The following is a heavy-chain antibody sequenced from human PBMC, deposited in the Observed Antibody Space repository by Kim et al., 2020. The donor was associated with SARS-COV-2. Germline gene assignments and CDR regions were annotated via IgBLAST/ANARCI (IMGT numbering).Heavy chain of an antibody. Sequence: GESLKISCKGSGYSSTSYWISWVRQMPGKGLEWMGRIDPSDSYTNYSPSFQGHVTISADKSISTAYLQWSSLKASDTAMYYCARHGTFSSSWYADGITGTTVAFDIWGQGTMVTVSS. D-gene: IGHD1-20*01. J-gene: IGHJ3*02. V-gene: IGHV5-10-1*01. CDR2: IDPSDSYT. CDR3: ARHGTFSSSWYADGITGTTVAFDI. CDR1: GYSSTSYW.